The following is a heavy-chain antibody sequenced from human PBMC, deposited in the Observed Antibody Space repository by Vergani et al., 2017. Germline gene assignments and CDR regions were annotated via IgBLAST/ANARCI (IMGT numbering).Heavy chain of an antibody. D-gene: IGHD3-10*01. V-gene: IGHV1-46*03. CDR1: GYTFTSYY. Sequence: QVQLVQSGAEVKKPGASVKVSCKASGYTFTSYYMHWVRQAPGQGLEWMGIINPSGGSTSYAQKFQGRVTMTRDTSTSTVYMELSSLRSEDTAVYYCARDFMVRGFGNIVFRYYYYGMDVWGQGTTVTVSS. J-gene: IGHJ6*02. CDR2: INPSGGST. CDR3: ARDFMVRGFGNIVFRYYYYGMDV.